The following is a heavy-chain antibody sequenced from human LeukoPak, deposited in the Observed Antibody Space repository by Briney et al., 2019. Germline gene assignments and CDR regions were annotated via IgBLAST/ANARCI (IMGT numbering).Heavy chain of an antibody. D-gene: IGHD5-12*01. CDR3: AKDRSLDPWGYDLDY. CDR2: ISGSGGST. V-gene: IGHV3-23*01. J-gene: IGHJ4*02. CDR1: GFTFSSYA. Sequence: GGSLRLSCAASGFTFSSYAMSWVRQAPGKGLGWVSAISGSGGSTYYADSVKGRFTISRDNSKNTLYLQMNSLRAEDTAVYYCAKDRSLDPWGYDLDYWGQGTLVTVSS.